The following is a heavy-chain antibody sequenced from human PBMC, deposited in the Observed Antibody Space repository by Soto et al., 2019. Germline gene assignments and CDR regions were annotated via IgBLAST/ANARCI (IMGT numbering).Heavy chain of an antibody. J-gene: IGHJ4*02. D-gene: IGHD6-13*01. CDR3: ARKIAADGIVDLDY. V-gene: IGHV1-2*02. CDR2: INPNSGGT. Sequence: GASVKVSCKASGYTFTGYYMHWVRQAPGQGLEWMGWINPNSGGTNYAQKFQGRVTMTRDTSISTAYMELSRLRSDDTAVYYCARKIAADGIVDLDYWGQGTLVTVSS. CDR1: GYTFTGYY.